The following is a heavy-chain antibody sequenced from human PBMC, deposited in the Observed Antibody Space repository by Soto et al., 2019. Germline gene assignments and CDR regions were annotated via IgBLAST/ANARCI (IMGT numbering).Heavy chain of an antibody. CDR3: AREFWPLNWFDP. Sequence: GGSLRLSCAASGFTFSSYSMNWVRQAPGKGLEWVSYISSSSTIYYADSVKGRFTISRDNAKNSLYLHMNSLRDEDTAVYYCAREFWPLNWFDPWGQGTLVTVSS. CDR2: ISSSSTI. CDR1: GFTFSSYS. V-gene: IGHV3-48*02. J-gene: IGHJ5*02. D-gene: IGHD3-3*01.